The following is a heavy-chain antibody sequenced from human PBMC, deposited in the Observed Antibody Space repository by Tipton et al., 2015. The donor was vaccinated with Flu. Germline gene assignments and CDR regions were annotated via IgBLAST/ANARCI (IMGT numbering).Heavy chain of an antibody. Sequence: TLSLTCTVSGGSISGYYWSWIRQPPGKGLEWIGEINHSGSTNYNPSLKRRVTISADTSKNQFSLKLSSVTAADTAVYYCASKVANWGVWEPLDYWGQGTLVTVSS. CDR1: GGSISGYY. CDR2: INHSGST. D-gene: IGHD7-27*01. V-gene: IGHV4-34*01. J-gene: IGHJ4*02. CDR3: ASKVANWGVWEPLDY.